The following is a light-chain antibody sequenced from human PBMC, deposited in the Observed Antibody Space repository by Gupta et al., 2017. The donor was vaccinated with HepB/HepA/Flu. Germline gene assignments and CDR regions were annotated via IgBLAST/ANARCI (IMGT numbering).Light chain of an antibody. J-gene: IGLJ2*01. CDR2: GKN. CDR3: NSRYSNTNLVL. V-gene: IGLV3-19*01. CDR1: SLLSYY. Sequence: APAVSVALGRAFRIPCQGNSLLSYYASWCQQKPRQAPILVIYGKNIRPSGIPDRFSGSSSGSIASLIITGAQAEDDADYYCNSRYSNTNLVLFGGGTKLTVL.